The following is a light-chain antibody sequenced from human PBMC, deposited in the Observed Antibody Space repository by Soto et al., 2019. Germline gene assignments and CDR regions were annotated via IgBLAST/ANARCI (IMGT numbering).Light chain of an antibody. J-gene: IGLJ1*01. V-gene: IGLV2-14*01. CDR1: SSDVGGYNY. CDR3: SSYTSSTTYNYV. CDR2: EVS. Sequence: QSALTQPASVSGSPGQSITISCTGTSSDVGGYNYVSWYQQHPGKAPKLMIYEVSNRPSGVSNRFSGSKSGNTASLTISGLQAEDEADYYCSSYTSSTTYNYVFGTGTKATVL.